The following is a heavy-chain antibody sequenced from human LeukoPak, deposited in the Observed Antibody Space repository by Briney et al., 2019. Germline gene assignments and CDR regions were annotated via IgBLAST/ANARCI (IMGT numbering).Heavy chain of an antibody. CDR2: IYYSGST. CDR3: ARPRYFRSGLDY. J-gene: IGHJ4*02. D-gene: IGHD3-3*01. Sequence: SETLSLTCTVSGGSISSSSYYWGWIRQPPGKGLEWIGSIYYSGSTYYNPSLKSRVTISVDTSKNQFSLKLSSVTAADTAVYYCARPRYFRSGLDYWGQGTLVTVSS. V-gene: IGHV4-39*07. CDR1: GGSISSSSYY.